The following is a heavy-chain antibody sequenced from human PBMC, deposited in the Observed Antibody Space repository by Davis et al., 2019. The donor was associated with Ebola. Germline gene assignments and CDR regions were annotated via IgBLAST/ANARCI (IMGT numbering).Heavy chain of an antibody. CDR1: GFTFSDSV. CDR2: ISYYGTNK. Sequence: GGSLRLSCAASGFTFSDSVMHWVRQAPGKGLEWVALISYYGTNKYYGDSVKGRFTISRDDSKNTLYLQMNSLRPEDTAVYYCARGPPSDAYHYFGLDVWGKGTTVTVSS. CDR3: ARGPPSDAYHYFGLDV. V-gene: IGHV3-30-3*01. J-gene: IGHJ6*04.